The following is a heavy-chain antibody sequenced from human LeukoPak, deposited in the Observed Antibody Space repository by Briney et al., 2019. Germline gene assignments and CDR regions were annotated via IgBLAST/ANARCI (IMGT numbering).Heavy chain of an antibody. CDR1: GFTFSSFA. CDR2: LSYDGSNK. CDR3: ARGPSPDHYDNSGYTVFDY. D-gene: IGHD3-22*01. Sequence: PGRSLRLSCAASGFTFSSFAMHWVRQAPGKRLEWVAVLSYDGSNKYYADSVKGRFTVSRDNSKNTLYLQMNSLRAEDTAVFYCARGPSPDHYDNSGYTVFDYWGQGTLVTVSS. V-gene: IGHV3-30-3*01. J-gene: IGHJ4*02.